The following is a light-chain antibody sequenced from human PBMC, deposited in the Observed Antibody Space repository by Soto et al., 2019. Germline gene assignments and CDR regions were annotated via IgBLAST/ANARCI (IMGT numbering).Light chain of an antibody. Sequence: DIVMTHSPDSLAVSMGERATINCKSSQSVLYSSNNKNYLAWYQQKPGQSPRLLIYWASTRESGVPDRFSGSGSGTGFTLTISSLQAEDVAVHYCQQYYSTPLTFGQGTKLEIK. V-gene: IGKV4-1*01. CDR1: QSVLYSSNNKNY. CDR2: WAS. J-gene: IGKJ2*01. CDR3: QQYYSTPLT.